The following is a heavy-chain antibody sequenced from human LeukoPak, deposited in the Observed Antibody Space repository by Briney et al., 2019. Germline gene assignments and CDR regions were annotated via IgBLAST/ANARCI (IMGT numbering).Heavy chain of an antibody. D-gene: IGHD3-3*01. V-gene: IGHV4-39*01. CDR1: GDSINNNNYY. CDR3: ARITDRTIFGEIMHGFDI. CDR2: IYYNGRT. J-gene: IGHJ3*02. Sequence: SETLSLTCTVSGDSINNNNYYWGWIRQPPGKGLEWIGNIYYNGRTYYSPSLKSRGTISVDTSNNQFSLKLSSGTAADTAVYYCARITDRTIFGEIMHGFDIWGQGTPVTVSS.